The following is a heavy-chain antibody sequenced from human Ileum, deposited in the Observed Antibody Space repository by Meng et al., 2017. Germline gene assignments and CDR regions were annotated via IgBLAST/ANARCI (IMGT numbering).Heavy chain of an antibody. D-gene: IGHD2-2*01. CDR1: GFTFSNSG. J-gene: IGHJ4*02. CDR3: ATLKLSSIRMDQTFDY. Sequence: GESLKISCAASGFTFSNSGMSWVRQAPGKGLQWVSGISNSGGTTYYADSVKGRFTISRDNSKNTLDLQMNSLRTEDTAVYYCATLKLSSIRMDQTFDYWGQGTLVTVSS. CDR2: ISNSGGTT. V-gene: IGHV3-23*01.